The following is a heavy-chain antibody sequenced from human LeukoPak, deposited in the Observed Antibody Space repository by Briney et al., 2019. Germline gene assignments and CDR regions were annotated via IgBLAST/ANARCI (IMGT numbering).Heavy chain of an antibody. CDR2: IYSGGSA. D-gene: IGHD3-9*01. CDR1: GFTVSSNY. V-gene: IGHV3-66*01. J-gene: IGHJ3*02. CDR3: AKDRDTGFYVKGSFEI. Sequence: GGSLRLSCAASGFTVSSNYMNWVRQAPGKGLEWVAVIYSGGSAHHAAPVRGRFTISRDKSENTVYLQMNNLRVEDTAVYYCAKDRDTGFYVKGSFEIWGQGTTVTVSS.